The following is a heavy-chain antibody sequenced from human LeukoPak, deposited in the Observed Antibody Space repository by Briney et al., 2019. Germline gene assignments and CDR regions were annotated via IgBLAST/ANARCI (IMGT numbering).Heavy chain of an antibody. V-gene: IGHV4-59*08. Sequence: SETLSLTCTVAGGSISSYYWSWIRQPPGKGLEWIGYIYYSGSTNYNPSLKSRVTISVDTSKNQFSLKLSSVTAADTAVYYCARQAAAGPNWFDPWGQGTLVTVSS. CDR1: GGSISSYY. CDR2: IYYSGST. J-gene: IGHJ5*02. CDR3: ARQAAAGPNWFDP. D-gene: IGHD6-13*01.